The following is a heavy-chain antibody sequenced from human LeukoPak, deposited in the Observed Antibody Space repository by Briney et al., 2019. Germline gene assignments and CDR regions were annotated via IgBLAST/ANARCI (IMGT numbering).Heavy chain of an antibody. CDR2: ISGSGGST. V-gene: IGHV3-23*01. D-gene: IGHD3-22*01. Sequence: GGSLRLSCAASGFTFSSYAMSWVRQAPGKGLEWVSAISGSGGSTYYADSVKGRFTISRDNSKNTLYLQMNSLRAEDTAVYYCASSHSSGYYAIDYWGQGTLVTVSS. CDR1: GFTFSSYA. CDR3: ASSHSSGYYAIDY. J-gene: IGHJ4*02.